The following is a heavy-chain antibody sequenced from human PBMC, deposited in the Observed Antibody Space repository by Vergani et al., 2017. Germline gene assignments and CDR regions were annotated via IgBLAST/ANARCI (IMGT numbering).Heavy chain of an antibody. J-gene: IGHJ6*03. V-gene: IGHV1-69*11. CDR1: GGTFSSYA. CDR2: IIPILGTA. CDR3: AGGGGTYGRINYYYYMDV. Sequence: QVQLVQSGAEVKKPGSSVKVSCKASGGTFSSYAISWVRQAPGQGLEWMGGIIPILGTANYAQKFQGRVTITADESTSTAYMELSSLRSEDTAVYYCAGGGGTYGRINYYYYMDVWGKGTTVTVSS. D-gene: IGHD1-14*01.